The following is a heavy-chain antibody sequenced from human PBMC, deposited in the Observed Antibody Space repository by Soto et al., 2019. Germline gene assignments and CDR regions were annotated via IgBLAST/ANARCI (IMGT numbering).Heavy chain of an antibody. CDR2: INSDGSRT. J-gene: IGHJ4*02. CDR1: GFTFTDYW. V-gene: IGHV3-74*01. CDR3: ARETYRGFYFNY. Sequence: GGSLRLSCAASGFTFTDYWTHWVRQAPGKGLVWVSRINSDGSRTSYADSVTGRFTISRDNAKNTLYLQMNSLRVEDTALYYCARETYRGFYFNYWGQGTLVTVSS. D-gene: IGHD4-4*01.